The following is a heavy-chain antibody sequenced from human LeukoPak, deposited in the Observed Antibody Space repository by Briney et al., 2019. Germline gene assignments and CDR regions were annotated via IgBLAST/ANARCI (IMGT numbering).Heavy chain of an antibody. Sequence: GGSLRHSCAASGFTFSTYSMNWLRLAPGKGLEWVSSISPDSNYKYYVDSVKGRFTISRDNAKSSLYLQMNSLRAEDTAVYYCVRGGYRGFDYEYWGQGTLVTVSS. CDR2: ISPDSNYK. J-gene: IGHJ4*02. CDR3: VRGGYRGFDYEY. V-gene: IGHV3-21*01. CDR1: GFTFSTYS. D-gene: IGHD5-12*01.